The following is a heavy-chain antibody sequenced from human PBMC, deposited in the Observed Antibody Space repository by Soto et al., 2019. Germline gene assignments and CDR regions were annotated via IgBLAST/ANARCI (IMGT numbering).Heavy chain of an antibody. D-gene: IGHD6-19*01. CDR3: AKDLYTSGWYNYFDP. J-gene: IGHJ5*02. CDR1: RFTLGNCG. Sequence: QVQLVESGGGVVQPGGSLILSCSASRFTLGNCGMHWVRQAPGRGLEWVAMISYDGNEKHYIDSVKGRFTISRDDSKNTLYLQMNSLRPEDTAVYYCAKDLYTSGWYNYFDPWGQGTLVTVSS. V-gene: IGHV3-30*18. CDR2: ISYDGNEK.